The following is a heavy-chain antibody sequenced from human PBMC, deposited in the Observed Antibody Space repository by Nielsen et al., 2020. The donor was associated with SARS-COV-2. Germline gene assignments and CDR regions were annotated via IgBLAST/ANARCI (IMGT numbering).Heavy chain of an antibody. V-gene: IGHV3-23*01. D-gene: IGHD4-23*01. CDR1: GFTFSSYA. J-gene: IGHJ4*02. Sequence: GESLKISCAASGFTFSSYAMSWVRQAPGKGLEWVSAISGSGGSTYYADSVKGRFTISRDNSKNTLYLQMNSLRAEDTAVYYCAKALRLVSNSAYWGQGTLVTVSS. CDR3: AKALRLVSNSAY. CDR2: ISGSGGST.